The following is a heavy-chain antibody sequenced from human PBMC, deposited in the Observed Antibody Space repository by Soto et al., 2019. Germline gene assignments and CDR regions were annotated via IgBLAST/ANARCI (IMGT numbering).Heavy chain of an antibody. CDR1: GFTFSSYA. V-gene: IGHV3-23*01. D-gene: IGHD4-17*01. J-gene: IGHJ6*02. CDR3: AKDRSGVTNPPHYYYGMDV. Sequence: GGSLRLSCAASGFTFSSYAMSWVRQAPGKGLEWVSAISGSGGSTYYADSVKGRFTISRDNSKNTLYLQMNSLRAEDTAVYYFAKDRSGVTNPPHYYYGMDVWGQGTTVTVSS. CDR2: ISGSGGST.